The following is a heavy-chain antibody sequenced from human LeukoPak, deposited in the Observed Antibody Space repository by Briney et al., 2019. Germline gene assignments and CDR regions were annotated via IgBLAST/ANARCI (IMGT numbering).Heavy chain of an antibody. D-gene: IGHD4-17*01. CDR2: ITTRANNYAT. V-gene: IGHV3-73*01. Sequence: GGSLRLSCAASGFTFSGSAVHWVRQASGMGLEWLGRITTRANNYATAYAASVKGRFTISRDNAKNSLYLQMNSLRAEDTAVCYCARVSPNTVTTLQYFDYWGQGTLVTVSS. CDR3: ARVSPNTVTTLQYFDY. J-gene: IGHJ4*02. CDR1: GFTFSGSA.